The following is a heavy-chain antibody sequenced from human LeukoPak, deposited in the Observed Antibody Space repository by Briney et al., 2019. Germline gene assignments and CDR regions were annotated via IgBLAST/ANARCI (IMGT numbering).Heavy chain of an antibody. CDR2: ISGSGRST. CDR3: ATNVDTSDDY. CDR1: GFTFSSYA. J-gene: IGHJ4*02. Sequence: GGSLRLSCAASGFTFSSYAMTWVRQAPGKGLEWVSTISGSGRSTYYADSVKGRFTIFRDNSKNTLYLQMNSLRAEDTALYYCATNVDTSDDYWGQGTLVTVSS. D-gene: IGHD5-18*01. V-gene: IGHV3-23*01.